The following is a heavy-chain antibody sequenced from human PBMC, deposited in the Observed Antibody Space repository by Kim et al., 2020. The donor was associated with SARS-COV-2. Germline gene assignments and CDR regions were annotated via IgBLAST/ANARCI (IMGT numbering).Heavy chain of an antibody. D-gene: IGHD2-15*01. V-gene: IGHV3-23*01. CDR1: GFTFSSYA. J-gene: IGHJ4*02. CDR2: ISGSGDIT. Sequence: GGSLRLSCAASGFTFSSYAMSWARQAPGKGLEWVSAISGSGDITYYADSVKGRFAISRDNFKNMLYLEMNSLRAEDTAIYYCAQGECSGVWGQGTLVTVSS. CDR3: AQGECSGV.